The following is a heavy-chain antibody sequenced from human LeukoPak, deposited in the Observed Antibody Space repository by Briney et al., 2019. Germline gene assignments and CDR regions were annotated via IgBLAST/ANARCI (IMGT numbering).Heavy chain of an antibody. V-gene: IGHV3-53*01. CDR2: IYSGGST. J-gene: IGHJ6*02. Sequence: PGGSLRLSCAASGFTVSSNYMSWVRQAPGKGLEWVSVIYSGGSTYYADSVKGRFTISRDNSKNTLYLQMNSLRAEDTAVYYCAREFLRITGYYYGMDVWGQGTTVTVSS. CDR1: GFTVSSNY. D-gene: IGHD3-3*01. CDR3: AREFLRITGYYYGMDV.